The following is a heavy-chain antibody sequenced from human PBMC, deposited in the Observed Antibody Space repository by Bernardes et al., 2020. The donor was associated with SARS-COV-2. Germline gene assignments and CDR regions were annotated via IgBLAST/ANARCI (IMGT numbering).Heavy chain of an antibody. CDR1: GGSVSVDY. CDR3: AGGGWYEYFQH. J-gene: IGHJ1*01. Sequence: SETLSLTCIVSGGSVSVDYWSWIRQPPGKGLEWIGYVYYSGSTNYNPSLNSRVTISKDTSKNHFSLKRTSVTAADTAVYYCAGGGWYEYFQHWGQGTLVTV. V-gene: IGHV4-59*02. CDR2: VYYSGST. D-gene: IGHD6-19*01.